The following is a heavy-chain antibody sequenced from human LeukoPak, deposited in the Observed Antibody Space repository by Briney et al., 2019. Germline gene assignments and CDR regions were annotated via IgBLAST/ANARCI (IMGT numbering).Heavy chain of an antibody. D-gene: IGHD2-2*01. CDR3: ARNEYLWVVIQLGLFDY. CDR1: GFTFSSYA. Sequence: QPGRSLRLSCAASGFTFSSYAMHWVRQAPGKGLEWVAVISSDGNNKYYADSVKGRFTISRDNSKNTLYLQMNSLRAEVTAVYYCARNEYLWVVIQLGLFDYWGQGTLVTVSS. CDR2: ISSDGNNK. J-gene: IGHJ4*02. V-gene: IGHV3-30-3*01.